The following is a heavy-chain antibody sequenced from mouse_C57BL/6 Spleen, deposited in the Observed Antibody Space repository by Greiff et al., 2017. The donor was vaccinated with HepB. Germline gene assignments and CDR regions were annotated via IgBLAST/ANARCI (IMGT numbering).Heavy chain of an antibody. CDR2: ISSGSSTI. V-gene: IGHV5-17*01. CDR1: GFTFSDYG. J-gene: IGHJ3*01. D-gene: IGHD2-4*01. CDR3: ASGYDYDDGAWFAY. Sequence: EVNVVESGGGLVKPGGSLKLSCAASGFTFSDYGMHWVRQAPEKGLEWVAYISSGSSTIYYADTVKGRFTISRDNAKNTLFLQMTSLRSEDTAMYYCASGYDYDDGAWFAYWGQGTLVTVSA.